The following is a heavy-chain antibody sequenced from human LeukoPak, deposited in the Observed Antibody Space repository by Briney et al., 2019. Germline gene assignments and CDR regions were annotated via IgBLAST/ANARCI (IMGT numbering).Heavy chain of an antibody. CDR2: IRYDGSNK. CDR3: ARANWYYYDSSGYYPSYAFDI. D-gene: IGHD3-22*01. V-gene: IGHV3-30*02. CDR1: GFTFSSYG. Sequence: PGGSLRLSCAASGFTFSSYGMHWVRQAPGKGLEWVAFIRYDGSNKYYADSVKGRFTISRDNSKNTLYLQMNSLRAEDTAVYYCARANWYYYDSSGYYPSYAFDIWGQGTMVTVSS. J-gene: IGHJ3*02.